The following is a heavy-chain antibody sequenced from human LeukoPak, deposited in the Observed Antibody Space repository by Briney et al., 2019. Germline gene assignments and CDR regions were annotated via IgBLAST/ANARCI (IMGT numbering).Heavy chain of an antibody. Sequence: ASVKVSCKASGYTFTGYYMHWVRQAPGQGLEWIGIINPSCGSTSYAQKFQGRGTMTRDMSTSTVYMELSSLRSEDTAVYYCATLLAYCGGDCVPFDIWGQGTMVPVSS. CDR1: GYTFTGYY. D-gene: IGHD2-21*02. CDR2: INPSCGST. CDR3: ATLLAYCGGDCVPFDI. V-gene: IGHV1-46*01. J-gene: IGHJ3*02.